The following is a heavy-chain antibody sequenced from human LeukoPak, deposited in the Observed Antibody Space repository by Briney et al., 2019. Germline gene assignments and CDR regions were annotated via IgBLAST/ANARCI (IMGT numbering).Heavy chain of an antibody. Sequence: GGSLRLSCAASGFTFSSYAMSWVRQAPGKGLEWVSAISGSGGSTYYADSVKGRFTFSRDNAKNSLYLQMNSLRAEDTAVYYCARDSSGYDFWSGYYTWPKGDAFDIWGQGTMVTVSS. CDR1: GFTFSSYA. CDR3: ARDSSGYDFWSGYYTWPKGDAFDI. D-gene: IGHD3-3*01. J-gene: IGHJ3*02. CDR2: ISGSGGST. V-gene: IGHV3-23*01.